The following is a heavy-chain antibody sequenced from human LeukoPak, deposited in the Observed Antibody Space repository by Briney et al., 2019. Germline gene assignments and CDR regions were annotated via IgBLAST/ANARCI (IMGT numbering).Heavy chain of an antibody. J-gene: IGHJ4*02. D-gene: IGHD4-17*01. CDR2: IYYSGST. CDR1: GGSISSSSYY. V-gene: IGHV4-39*07. CDR3: ARWVNYGDYADY. Sequence: SETLSLTCTVSGGSISSSSYYWGWIRQPPGKGLEWIGSIYYSGSTYYNPSLKSRVTISVDTSKNQFSLKLSSVTAADTAVYYCARWVNYGDYADYWGQGTLVTVSS.